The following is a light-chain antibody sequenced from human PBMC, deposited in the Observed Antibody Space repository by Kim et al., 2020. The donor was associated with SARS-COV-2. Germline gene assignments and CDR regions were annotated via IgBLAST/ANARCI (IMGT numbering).Light chain of an antibody. Sequence: SSELTQDPAVSVALGQTVRITCQGASLRGDYASWYQHKPGQAPVVVIYGKNNRPSGIPDRFSGSSSGNTASLTLTGAQAEDEADYYCNSRDSSGDWVFGG. CDR1: SLRGDY. J-gene: IGLJ3*02. CDR3: NSRDSSGDWV. CDR2: GKN. V-gene: IGLV3-19*01.